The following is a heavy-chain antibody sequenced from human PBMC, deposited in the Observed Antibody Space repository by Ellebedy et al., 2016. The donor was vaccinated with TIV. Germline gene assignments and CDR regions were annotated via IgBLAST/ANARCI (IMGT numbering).Heavy chain of an antibody. V-gene: IGHV3-53*01. CDR1: GFTVSRNF. D-gene: IGHD1/OR15-1a*01. Sequence: GESLKISCAVSGFTVSRNFMSWVRQAPGKGLEWVAIIYSGGSISYADSVQGRFTIPRDNSKNTVYLQMNSLRAEDTAVYYCARPDYKIGTDYWGQGTLVSVSS. J-gene: IGHJ4*02. CDR2: IYSGGSI. CDR3: ARPDYKIGTDY.